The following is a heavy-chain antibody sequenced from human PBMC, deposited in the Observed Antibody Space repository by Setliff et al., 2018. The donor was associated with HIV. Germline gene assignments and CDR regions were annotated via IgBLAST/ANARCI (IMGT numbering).Heavy chain of an antibody. CDR3: ARGPTSRYFDWSFSGARGTFNY. D-gene: IGHD3-9*01. Sequence: GGSLRLSCEASGFTVSSSYMAWVRQAPGKGLEWVSTIYSDGSTYHRDSVKGRFTLSRDNSKNTVYLQVGSLRPDDTAMYYCARGPTSRYFDWSFSGARGTFNYWGQGTLVTVSS. J-gene: IGHJ4*02. CDR1: GFTVSSSY. V-gene: IGHV3-66*02. CDR2: IYSDGST.